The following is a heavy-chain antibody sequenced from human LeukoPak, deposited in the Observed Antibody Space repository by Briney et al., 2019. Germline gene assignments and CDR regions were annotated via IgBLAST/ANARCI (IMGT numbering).Heavy chain of an antibody. CDR2: IIPIFGTA. Sequence: SVKVSXKASGGTFSSYAISWMRQAPGQGLEWMGRIIPIFGTANYAQKFQGRVTITTDESTSTAYMELSSLRSEDTAVYYCARGHYYYDSSGYYDPTDAFDIWGQGTMVTVSS. V-gene: IGHV1-69*05. D-gene: IGHD3-22*01. CDR3: ARGHYYYDSSGYYDPTDAFDI. J-gene: IGHJ3*02. CDR1: GGTFSSYA.